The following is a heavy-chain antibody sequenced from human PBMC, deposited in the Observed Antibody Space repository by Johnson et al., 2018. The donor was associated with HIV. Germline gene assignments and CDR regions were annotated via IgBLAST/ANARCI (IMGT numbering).Heavy chain of an antibody. V-gene: IGHV3-30*04. Sequence: QVQLVESGGGVVQPGRSLRLSCAASGFTFSSYPMHWVRQAPGKGLEWVAIISYDGGSKYYADSVKGRFTISRDNSKNTLYLQMNSLRAEDTAVYYCARQYYGSGTDAFDIWGQGTMVTVSS. CDR3: ARQYYGSGTDAFDI. CDR1: GFTFSSYP. CDR2: ISYDGGSK. J-gene: IGHJ3*02. D-gene: IGHD3-10*01.